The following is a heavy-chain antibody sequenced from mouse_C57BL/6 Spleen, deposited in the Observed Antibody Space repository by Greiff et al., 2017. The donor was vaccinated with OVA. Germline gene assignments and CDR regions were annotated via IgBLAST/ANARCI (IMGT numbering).Heavy chain of an antibody. V-gene: IGHV1-80*01. CDR3: ARRGANWAFDY. Sequence: QVQLQQSGAELVKPGASVKISCKASGYAFSSYWMNWVKQGPGKGLEWIGQIYPGDGDTNYNGKFKGKATLTADKSSSTAYMQLSSLTSEDSAVYFCARRGANWAFDYWGQGTTLTVSS. J-gene: IGHJ2*01. D-gene: IGHD4-1*01. CDR2: IYPGDGDT. CDR1: GYAFSSYW.